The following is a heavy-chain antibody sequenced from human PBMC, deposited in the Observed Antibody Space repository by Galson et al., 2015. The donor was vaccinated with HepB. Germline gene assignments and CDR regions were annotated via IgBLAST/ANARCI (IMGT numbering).Heavy chain of an antibody. CDR3: ARLKAAASPNGMDV. J-gene: IGHJ6*02. D-gene: IGHD6-6*01. CDR1: GYSFTSYW. CDR2: IDPRDSYT. Sequence: QSGAEVKKPGESLRISCKGSGYSFTSYWISWVRQMPGKGLEWMGRIDPRDSYTIYSPSFRGHVTISADKSVSTAYLQWSSLKASDSAMYYCARLKAAASPNGMDVWGQGTTVSASS. V-gene: IGHV5-10-1*01.